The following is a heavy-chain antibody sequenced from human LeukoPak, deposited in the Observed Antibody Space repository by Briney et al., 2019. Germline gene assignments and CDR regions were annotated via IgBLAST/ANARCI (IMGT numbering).Heavy chain of an antibody. Sequence: GGSLRLSCTASGFTFGDYAMSWVRQAPGKGLEGVGFIRSKAYGGTTEYAASVKGRFTISRDESKSIAYLQMNSLKTEDTAVYYCTSSYRNYEDYYYGMDVWGQGTTVTVSS. CDR3: TSSYRNYEDYYYGMDV. J-gene: IGHJ6*02. CDR1: GFTFGDYA. CDR2: IRSKAYGGTT. D-gene: IGHD4-4*01. V-gene: IGHV3-49*04.